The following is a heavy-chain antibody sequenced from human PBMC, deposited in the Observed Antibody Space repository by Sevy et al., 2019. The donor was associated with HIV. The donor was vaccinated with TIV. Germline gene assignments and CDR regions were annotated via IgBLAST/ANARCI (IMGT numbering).Heavy chain of an antibody. CDR1: GYTYTSYG. D-gene: IGHD6-13*01. V-gene: IGHV1-18*01. CDR2: ISAYNGNT. Sequence: ASVKVSCKASGYTYTSYGISWVRQAPRQGLEWMGWISAYNGNTNYAQKLQGRVTMTTDTSTSTAYMELRSLRSDDTAVYYCARVGPFMQQLVSDYWGQGTLVTVSS. J-gene: IGHJ4*02. CDR3: ARVGPFMQQLVSDY.